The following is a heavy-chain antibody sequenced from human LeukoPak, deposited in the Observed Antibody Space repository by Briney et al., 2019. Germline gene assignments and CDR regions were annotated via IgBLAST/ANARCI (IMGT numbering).Heavy chain of an antibody. CDR1: GFTFRRYG. Sequence: GGSLRLSCAASGFTFRRYGMSWVRQAPGKGLEWVSAISGSGGSTYYADSVKGRFTISRDNSKNTLYLQMNSLRAEDTAVYYCAKGIYDSSGYYTYWGQGTLVTVSS. D-gene: IGHD3-22*01. CDR2: ISGSGGST. V-gene: IGHV3-23*01. CDR3: AKGIYDSSGYYTY. J-gene: IGHJ4*02.